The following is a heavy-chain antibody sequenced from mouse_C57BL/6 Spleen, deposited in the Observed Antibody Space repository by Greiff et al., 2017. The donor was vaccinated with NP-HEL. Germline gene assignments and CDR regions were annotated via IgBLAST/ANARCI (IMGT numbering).Heavy chain of an antibody. J-gene: IGHJ4*01. Sequence: EVQLVESGGGLVQPGGSLKLSCAASGFTFSDYYMYWVRQTPEKRLEWVAYISTGGGSTYYPDTVKGRFTISRDNAKNTLYLQMSRLKSEDTAMYYCARPPDDYDVGAMDYGGQGTSVTVAS. CDR1: GFTFSDYY. CDR3: ARPPDDYDVGAMDY. V-gene: IGHV5-12*01. D-gene: IGHD2-4*01. CDR2: ISTGGGST.